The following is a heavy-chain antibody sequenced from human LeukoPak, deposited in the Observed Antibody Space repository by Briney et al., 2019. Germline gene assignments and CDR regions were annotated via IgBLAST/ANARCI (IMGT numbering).Heavy chain of an antibody. V-gene: IGHV4-59*01. CDR1: GGSISSYY. CDR2: IYYSGST. Sequence: SETLSLTCTVSGGSISSYYWSWIRQPPGKGLEWIGYIYYSGSTNYNPSLKSRVTISVDTSKNQLSLKLSSVTAADTVVYYCARAYSSSSPFDYWGQGTLVTVSS. D-gene: IGHD6-6*01. J-gene: IGHJ4*02. CDR3: ARAYSSSSPFDY.